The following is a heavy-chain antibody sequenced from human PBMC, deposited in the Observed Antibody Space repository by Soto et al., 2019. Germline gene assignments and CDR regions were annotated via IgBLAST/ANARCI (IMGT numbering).Heavy chain of an antibody. CDR1: GDSVSSNSAA. D-gene: IGHD6-19*01. V-gene: IGHV6-1*01. Sequence: SQTLSLTCAISGDSVSSNSAAWNWIRQSPSRGLEWLGRTYYRSKWYNDYAVSVKSRITINPDTSKNQFSLQLNSVTPEDTAVYYCARDGYSSGWYGGAEYFQHWGQGTLVTVSS. CDR2: TYYRSKWYN. J-gene: IGHJ1*01. CDR3: ARDGYSSGWYGGAEYFQH.